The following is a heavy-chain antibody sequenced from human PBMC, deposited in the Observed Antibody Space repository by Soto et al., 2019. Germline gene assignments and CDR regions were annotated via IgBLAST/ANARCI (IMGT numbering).Heavy chain of an antibody. CDR1: GFTFSSYS. J-gene: IGHJ5*02. CDR2: ISSSSSYI. Sequence: GGSLRLSCAASGFTFSSYSMNWVRQAPGKGLEWVSSISSSSSYIYYADSVKGRFTISRDNAKNSLYLQMNSLRAEDTAVYYCARGPRGGWYEGGWFDPWGQGTLVTVSS. V-gene: IGHV3-21*01. D-gene: IGHD6-19*01. CDR3: ARGPRGGWYEGGWFDP.